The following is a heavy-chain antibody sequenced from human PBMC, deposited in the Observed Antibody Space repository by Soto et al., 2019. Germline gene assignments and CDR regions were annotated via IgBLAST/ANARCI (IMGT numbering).Heavy chain of an antibody. V-gene: IGHV3-30-3*01. J-gene: IGHJ6*02. D-gene: IGHD3-3*01. CDR2: ISYDGSNK. CDR3: ARGYDFWSGYYYPYGMDV. CDR1: GFTFSSYA. Sequence: QVQLVESGGGVVQPGRSLRLSCAASGFTFSSYAMHWVRQAPGKGLEWVAVISYDGSNKNHADTVKGRFTIYRDNSKNTLYLQMNSPRAEDTAVYYCARGYDFWSGYYYPYGMDVWGQGTTVTVSS.